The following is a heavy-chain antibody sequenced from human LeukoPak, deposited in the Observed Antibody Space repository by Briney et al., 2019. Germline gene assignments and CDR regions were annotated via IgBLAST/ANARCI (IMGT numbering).Heavy chain of an antibody. CDR1: GYTFGIYG. CDR3: ARDYCTRGGDCYKEDLFDP. CDR2: ISPYDGDT. V-gene: IGHV1-18*01. J-gene: IGHJ5*02. Sequence: ASVKVSCKASGYTFGIYGVSWVRQAPGQGLQWMAWISPYDGDTNYAQKFEGRVTMTTETSTNTAYMELRSLRSDDTAIYYCARDYCTRGGDCYKEDLFDPWGQGTLVTVSA. D-gene: IGHD2-21*02.